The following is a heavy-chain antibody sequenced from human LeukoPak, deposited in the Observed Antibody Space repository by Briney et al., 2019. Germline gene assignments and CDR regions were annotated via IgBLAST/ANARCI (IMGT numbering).Heavy chain of an antibody. D-gene: IGHD6-13*01. CDR2: IKQDGSEK. V-gene: IGHV3-7*01. J-gene: IGHJ4*02. CDR3: ARDSAGNDY. Sequence: AGGSLRLSCAASGFTFSTYWMSWVRQAPGKGLEWAANIKQDGSEKYYVDSVKGRFTISRDNAKNSLYLQMNSLRAEDTAMYYCARDSAGNDYWGQGTLVTVSS. CDR1: GFTFSTYW.